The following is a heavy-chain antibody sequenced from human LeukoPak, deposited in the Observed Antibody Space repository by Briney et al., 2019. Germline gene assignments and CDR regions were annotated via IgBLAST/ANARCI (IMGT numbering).Heavy chain of an antibody. CDR1: GYTFTGYY. CDR3: ARARGSYLDYYYYYYMDV. CDR2: INPNSGGT. D-gene: IGHD1-26*01. J-gene: IGHJ6*03. Sequence: ASVKVSCKASGYTFTGYYMHWVRQAPGQGLEWMGWINPNSGGTNYAQKFQGRVTMTRDTSISTAYMELSRLRSDDTAVYYCARARGSYLDYYYYYYMDVWGKGTTVTISS. V-gene: IGHV1-2*02.